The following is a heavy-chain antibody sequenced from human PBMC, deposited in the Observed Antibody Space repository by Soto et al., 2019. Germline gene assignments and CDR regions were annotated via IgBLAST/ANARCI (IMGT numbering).Heavy chain of an antibody. V-gene: IGHV3-23*01. Sequence: LSCAASGFTFSSYAMSWVRQAPGKGLEWVSAISGSGGSTYYADSVKGRITISRDNSKNTQYMQMNCLGAEGPAVYYCAKPYEGPDAFDIWGQGTMVTVSS. CDR1: GFTFSSYA. CDR2: ISGSGGST. J-gene: IGHJ3*02. D-gene: IGHD3-22*01. CDR3: AKPYEGPDAFDI.